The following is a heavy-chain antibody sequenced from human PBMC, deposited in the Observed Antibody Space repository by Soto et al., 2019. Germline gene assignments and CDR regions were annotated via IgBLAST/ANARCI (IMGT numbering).Heavy chain of an antibody. CDR1: GYTFTSYD. CDR2: MNPNSGNT. V-gene: IGHV1-8*01. D-gene: IGHD1-1*01. Sequence: QVQLVQSGAEVKKPGASVKVSCKASGYTFTSYDINWVRQATGQGLEWMGWMNPNSGNTGYAQKFQGRVTMTRNTSINTAYMELSSLRSEDTAVYYCARPNDAYPILYGMDVWGQGTTVTVSS. J-gene: IGHJ6*02. CDR3: ARPNDAYPILYGMDV.